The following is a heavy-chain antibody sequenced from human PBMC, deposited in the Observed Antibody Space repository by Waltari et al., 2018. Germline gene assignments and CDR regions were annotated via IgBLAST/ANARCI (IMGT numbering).Heavy chain of an antibody. Sequence: VQVWESGGDMVQPGGSLRLSCAASGFTLTDYGMNWVRQVPGKGLEWVEVISSAGRRKHGDSGKGRFTIAGDNSKNMVFLEMNNLRPEDTAVYYCAKLGGLYASGWPDSTNYMDVWGKGTTVTVS. CDR1: GFTLTDYG. D-gene: IGHD6-19*01. V-gene: IGHV3-23*03. CDR2: ISSAGRR. J-gene: IGHJ6*03. CDR3: AKLGGLYASGWPDSTNYMDV.